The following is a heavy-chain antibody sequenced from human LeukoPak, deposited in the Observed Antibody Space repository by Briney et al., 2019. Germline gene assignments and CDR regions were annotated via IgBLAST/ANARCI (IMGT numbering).Heavy chain of an antibody. CDR3: AKDLYDSSGYYYQGCFDY. J-gene: IGHJ4*02. CDR1: GFTFSSYA. Sequence: PGGSLRPSCAASGFTFSSYAMSWVRQAPGKGLEWVSAISGSGGSTYYADSVKGRFTISRDNSKNTLYLQMNSLRAEDTAVYYCAKDLYDSSGYYYQGCFDYWGEGTLVTVSS. V-gene: IGHV3-23*01. CDR2: ISGSGGST. D-gene: IGHD3-22*01.